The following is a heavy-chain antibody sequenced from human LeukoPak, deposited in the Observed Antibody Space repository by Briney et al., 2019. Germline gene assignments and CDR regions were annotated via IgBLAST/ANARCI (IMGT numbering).Heavy chain of an antibody. CDR2: VSGDCGGT. CDR1: GVTFDGYA. Sequence: GGTLRLSCAVSGVTFDGYAMYWGREGPGQGKGWVSLVSGDCGGTYYLDSVKGRFTISRDNSKNSLYLQMNSLRTEDTALYYCARPLLTHDWLSSTADYWGQGTLVTVSS. D-gene: IGHD3-9*01. V-gene: IGHV3-43*02. J-gene: IGHJ4*02. CDR3: ARPLLTHDWLSSTADY.